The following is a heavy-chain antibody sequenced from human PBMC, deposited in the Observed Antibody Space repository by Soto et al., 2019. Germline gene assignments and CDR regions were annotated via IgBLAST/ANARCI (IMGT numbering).Heavy chain of an antibody. J-gene: IGHJ4*02. D-gene: IGHD6-13*01. CDR3: ARAVVAAAGNYFDY. CDR1: GYTFTGYY. CDR2: INPNSGGT. Sequence: GASVKVSCKASGYTFTGYYMHWVRQPPGQGLERMGWINPNSGGTNYAQKFQGWVTMTRDTSISTAYMELSRLRSDDTVVYYCARAVVAAAGNYFDYWGQGTLVTVSS. V-gene: IGHV1-2*04.